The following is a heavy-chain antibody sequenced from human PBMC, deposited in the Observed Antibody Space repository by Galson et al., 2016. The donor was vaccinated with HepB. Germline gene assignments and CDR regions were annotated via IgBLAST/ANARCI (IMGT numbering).Heavy chain of an antibody. CDR1: GFTISSYW. Sequence: SLRLSCAASGFTISSYWMTWVRQAPGKGLEWVANIKEDGSQKNYVDSVKGRFTISRDNAKNSLYLQMNSLRVEDTALYYCEAYCGGSCHGVEYWGQGTQVTVSS. CDR2: IKEDGSQK. J-gene: IGHJ4*02. D-gene: IGHD2-21*01. V-gene: IGHV3-7*01. CDR3: EAYCGGSCHGVEY.